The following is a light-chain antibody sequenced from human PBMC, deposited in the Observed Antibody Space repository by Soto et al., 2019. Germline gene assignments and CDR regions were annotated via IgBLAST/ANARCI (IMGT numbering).Light chain of an antibody. V-gene: IGKV3-20*01. CDR3: QQYGSSRVT. J-gene: IGKJ1*01. CDR2: GAS. CDR1: QSVSSSY. Sequence: EIVLTQSPGTLSLSPGERATLSCRASQSVSSSYLAWYQQKPGQAPRLLIYGASSRATGIPDRFSGSGPGTDFTLTISSLEPEDFAVYYCQQYGSSRVTFGQGTKVEIK.